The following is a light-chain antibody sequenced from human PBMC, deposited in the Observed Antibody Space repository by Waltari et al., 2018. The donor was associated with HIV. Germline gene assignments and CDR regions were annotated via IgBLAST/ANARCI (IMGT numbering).Light chain of an antibody. J-gene: IGKJ1*01. CDR3: HQYNNWPQT. CDR1: QSVSSN. Sequence: EIVMTQSPATLSVSPGERATLSCRASQSVSSNLAWYQQKPGQAPRVLIYGASTRATGIPARFSGSGSGTEFTLTISSLQSEDFAVYYCHQYNNWPQTFGQGTEVEIK. V-gene: IGKV3-15*01. CDR2: GAS.